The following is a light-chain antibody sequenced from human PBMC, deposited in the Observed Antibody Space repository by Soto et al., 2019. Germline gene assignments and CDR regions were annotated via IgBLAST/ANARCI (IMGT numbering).Light chain of an antibody. Sequence: EIVLTQSPGTLSLSPGERATLSCRASQSVSSSYLAWYQQKPGQAPRLLIYGASSRATGIPDRFSGSGSGTDFTLTISRLEPEDFAVCYCQQYGSSGGFGGGTKVEIK. CDR2: GAS. CDR1: QSVSSSY. J-gene: IGKJ4*02. CDR3: QQYGSSGG. V-gene: IGKV3-20*01.